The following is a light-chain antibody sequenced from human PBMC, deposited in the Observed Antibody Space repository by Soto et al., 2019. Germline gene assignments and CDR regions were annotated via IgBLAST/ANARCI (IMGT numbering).Light chain of an antibody. CDR2: GAS. Sequence: EIVLTQSPGTLSLSPGERATLSCRASQSVSSTYLAWYRHKPGQAPRLLIYGASSRAAGIPDRFSGSGSGTDFTLTISRLEPEDFAVYYCQQYGRSPWTFGQGTKVDIK. J-gene: IGKJ1*01. CDR3: QQYGRSPWT. V-gene: IGKV3-20*01. CDR1: QSVSSTY.